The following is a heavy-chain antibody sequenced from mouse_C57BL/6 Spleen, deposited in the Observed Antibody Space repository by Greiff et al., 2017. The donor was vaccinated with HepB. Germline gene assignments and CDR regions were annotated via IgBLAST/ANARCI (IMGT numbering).Heavy chain of an antibody. D-gene: IGHD1-1*01. J-gene: IGHJ4*01. Sequence: EVQLQQSGPELVKPGASVKISCKASGYSFTDYNMNWVKQSNGKSLEWIVVINPNYGTTSYNQKFKGKATLTVDQSSSTAYMQLNSLTSEDSAVYYCARSGYYGSSYAMDYWGQGTSVTVSS. CDR1: GYSFTDYN. CDR3: ARSGYYGSSYAMDY. V-gene: IGHV1-39*01. CDR2: INPNYGTT.